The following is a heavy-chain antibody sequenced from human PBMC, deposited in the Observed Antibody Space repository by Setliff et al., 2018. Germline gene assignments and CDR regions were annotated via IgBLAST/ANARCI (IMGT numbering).Heavy chain of an antibody. V-gene: IGHV3-33*01. CDR1: GFTFSRNG. D-gene: IGHD3-3*01. CDR3: ATLSKDLNY. J-gene: IGHJ4*02. Sequence: GSLRLSCAASGFTFSRNGMHWVRQAPGKGLEWVAGTWYDGTNKYYADSVKGRFDISRDSSKNTVYLQMNSLTAEDTAMYYCATLSKDLNYWGQGTLVTVSS. CDR2: TWYDGTNK.